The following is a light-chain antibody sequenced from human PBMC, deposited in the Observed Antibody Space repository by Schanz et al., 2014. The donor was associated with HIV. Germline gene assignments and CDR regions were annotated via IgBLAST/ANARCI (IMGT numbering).Light chain of an antibody. J-gene: IGKJ5*01. Sequence: EIVLTQSPATLSLSPGERATLSCRASQSVSSYLAWYQQKPGQAPRLLIYGASSRATGIPDRFSGSGSGTEFTLTISSLQSEDFAVYYCQQCHNWPITFGQGTRLEIK. V-gene: IGKV3D-15*01. CDR1: QSVSSY. CDR3: QQCHNWPIT. CDR2: GAS.